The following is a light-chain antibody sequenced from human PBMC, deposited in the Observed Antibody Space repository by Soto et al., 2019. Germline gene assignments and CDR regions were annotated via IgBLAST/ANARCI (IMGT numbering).Light chain of an antibody. CDR3: QQYMTYPET. J-gene: IGKJ1*01. CDR1: QSISRW. CDR2: KAS. V-gene: IGKV1-5*03. Sequence: SHYAPFGDRVTITFRASQSISRWVAWYQQKPGKAPKVLIYKASSLVSGVTSRFSGSGSETEFTLTISNLQADDFATYYCQQYMTYPETFGQGTKVDIK.